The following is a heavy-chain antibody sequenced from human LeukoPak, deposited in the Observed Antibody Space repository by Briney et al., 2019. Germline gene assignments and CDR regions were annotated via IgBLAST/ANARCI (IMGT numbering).Heavy chain of an antibody. Sequence: SETLSLTCAVYGGSFSGYYWSWIRQPPGKGLEWIGEINHSGSTNYNPSLKSRATISVDTSKNQFSLKLSSVTAADTAVYYCARRIMITFGGVIVPQGGYFDYWGQGTLVTVSS. CDR2: INHSGST. CDR1: GGSFSGYY. D-gene: IGHD3-16*02. V-gene: IGHV4-34*01. J-gene: IGHJ4*02. CDR3: ARRIMITFGGVIVPQGGYFDY.